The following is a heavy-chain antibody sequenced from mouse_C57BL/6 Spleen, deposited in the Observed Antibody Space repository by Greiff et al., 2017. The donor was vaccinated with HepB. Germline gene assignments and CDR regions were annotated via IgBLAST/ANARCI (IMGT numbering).Heavy chain of an antibody. V-gene: IGHV1-76*01. D-gene: IGHD2-4*01. CDR1: GYTFTDYY. CDR3: ARPGYDYDGRGHYFDY. J-gene: IGHJ2*01. Sequence: VKLQESGAELVRPGASVKLSCKASGYTFTDYYINWVKQRPGQGLEWIARIYPGSGNTYYNEKFKGKATLTAEKSSSTSYMQLSSLTSEDSAVYFCARPGYDYDGRGHYFDYWGQGTTLTVSS. CDR2: IYPGSGNT.